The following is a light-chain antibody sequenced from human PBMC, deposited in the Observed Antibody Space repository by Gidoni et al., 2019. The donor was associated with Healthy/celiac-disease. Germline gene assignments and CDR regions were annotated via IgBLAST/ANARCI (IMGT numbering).Light chain of an antibody. CDR3: QQSYSTLT. V-gene: IGKV1-39*01. Sequence: DIQMTQSPSSLSASVGDRVTITCRASQSISRYLNWYQQKPGKATKLLIYAASSLQSGVTSRFSGSGSGTDFTLSISRLQPEDFATYYCQQSYSTLTFGGGTKVEIK. CDR2: AAS. CDR1: QSISRY. J-gene: IGKJ4*01.